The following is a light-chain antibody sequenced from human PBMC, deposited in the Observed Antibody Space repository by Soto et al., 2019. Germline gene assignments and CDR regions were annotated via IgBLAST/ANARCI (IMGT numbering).Light chain of an antibody. Sequence: QSVLTQPASVSGSPGQSITISCTGTTSDVGGYNFVSWYQQHPGKVPKLMIYEVSNRPSGVSNRFSGSKSGNTASLTISGLQAEDEAEYYCSSYTTTFSGWVFGGGTKLTVL. CDR3: SSYTTTFSGWV. J-gene: IGLJ3*02. CDR2: EVS. V-gene: IGLV2-14*01. CDR1: TSDVGGYNF.